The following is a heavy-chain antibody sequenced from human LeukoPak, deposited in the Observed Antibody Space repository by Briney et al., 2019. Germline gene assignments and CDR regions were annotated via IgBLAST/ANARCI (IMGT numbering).Heavy chain of an antibody. CDR2: IYHSGST. D-gene: IGHD3-16*01. CDR3: AAEKGGFDY. V-gene: IGHV4-38-2*02. Sequence: SETLSLTCTVSGYSISSGYYGGWIRQPPGKGLEWIGSIYHSGSTYYNPSLKSRVTISVDTSKNQFSLKLSSVTAADTAVYYCAAEKGGFDYWGQGTLVTVSS. CDR1: GYSISSGYY. J-gene: IGHJ4*02.